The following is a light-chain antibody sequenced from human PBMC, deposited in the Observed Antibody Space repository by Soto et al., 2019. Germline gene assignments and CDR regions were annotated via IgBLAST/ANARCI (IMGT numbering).Light chain of an antibody. Sequence: IQMTQSPSTLSASVGDRVTITCRASQKINTWVAWYQQRPGKAPQLLIYEASSLEPGVPSRFGGSGSVTDFTLTISSLQPDDFATYYCQQYEIYPLTFGGGTHVE. CDR1: QKINTW. CDR2: EAS. CDR3: QQYEIYPLT. J-gene: IGKJ4*01. V-gene: IGKV1-5*03.